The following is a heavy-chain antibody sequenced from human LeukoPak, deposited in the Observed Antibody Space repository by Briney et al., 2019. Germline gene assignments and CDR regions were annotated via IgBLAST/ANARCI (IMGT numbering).Heavy chain of an antibody. V-gene: IGHV1-18*01. CDR2: ISAYNGNT. Sequence: ASVKVSCKASGYTFTSYGISWVRQAPGQGLEWMGWISAYNGNTNYAQKLQGRVTMTTDTSTSTAYMELGSLRSDDTAVYYCAREGQLWMVGGAFDIWGQGTMVTVSS. J-gene: IGHJ3*02. D-gene: IGHD5-18*01. CDR1: GYTFTSYG. CDR3: AREGQLWMVGGAFDI.